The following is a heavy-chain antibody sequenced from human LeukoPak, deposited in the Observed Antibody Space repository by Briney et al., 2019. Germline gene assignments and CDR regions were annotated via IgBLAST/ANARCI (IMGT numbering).Heavy chain of an antibody. V-gene: IGHV3-30*02. CDR3: AKDSALLDYYDSSGYSPRDY. J-gene: IGHJ4*02. CDR2: IRCDGSNK. CDR1: GFTFSSYG. D-gene: IGHD3-22*01. Sequence: GGSLRLSCAASGFTFSSYGMHWVRQAPGKGLEWVAFIRCDGSNKYYADSVKGRFTISRDNSKNTLYLQMNSLRAEDTAVYYCAKDSALLDYYDSSGYSPRDYWGQGTLVTVSS.